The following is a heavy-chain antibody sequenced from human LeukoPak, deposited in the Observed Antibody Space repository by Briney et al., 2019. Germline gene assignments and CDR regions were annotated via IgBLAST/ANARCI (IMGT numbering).Heavy chain of an antibody. CDR3: ARGADYGDYYFDY. V-gene: IGHV4-31*03. CDR1: GGSISTGVYY. J-gene: IGHJ4*02. D-gene: IGHD4-17*01. Sequence: SETLSLTCTASGGSISTGVYYWSWIRQHPGKGLEWIGYNTYYNPSLKSRVTISVDTSKSQFSLKLTSVTPEDTAVYYCARGADYGDYYFDYWGQGTLVTVSS. CDR2: NT.